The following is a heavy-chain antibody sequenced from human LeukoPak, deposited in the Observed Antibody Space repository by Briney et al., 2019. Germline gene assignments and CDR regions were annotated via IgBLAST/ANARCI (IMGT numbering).Heavy chain of an antibody. Sequence: TGGSLRLSCAASGFTFRSYNMSWVRQAPGKGLEWVSYISATGSTIYYADSVKGRFTISRDNAKNSLFLQMNSLRAEDTAVYYCARGSYASGSCYWGQGTLVTVSS. V-gene: IGHV3-48*01. J-gene: IGHJ4*02. CDR2: ISATGSTI. CDR1: GFTFRSYN. CDR3: ARGSYASGSCY. D-gene: IGHD3-10*01.